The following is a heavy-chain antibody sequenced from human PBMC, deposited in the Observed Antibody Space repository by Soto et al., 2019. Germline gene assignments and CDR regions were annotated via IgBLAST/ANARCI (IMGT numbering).Heavy chain of an antibody. CDR3: VREALGIRRLFDH. CDR2: VSTDGTRT. J-gene: IGHJ4*02. Sequence: EVQLVESGGGVVQPGGSLKLSCSASGFTFGSHWMHWVRQVPGKGPVWVSRVSTDGTRTTYADSVKGRSTISRDNTRNTLTLQMDSLTSEDTAVYYCVREALGIRRLFDHWGQGALVTVSS. CDR1: GFTFGSHW. V-gene: IGHV3-74*01. D-gene: IGHD6-6*01.